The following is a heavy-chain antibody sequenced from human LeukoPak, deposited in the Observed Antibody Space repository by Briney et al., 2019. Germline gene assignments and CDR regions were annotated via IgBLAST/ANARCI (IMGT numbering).Heavy chain of an antibody. CDR2: INHSGST. Sequence: PSETLSLTCAVYGGSFSGYYWSWIRQPPGKGLEWIGEINHSGSTNYNPSLKSRVTISVDTSKSQFSLKLSSVTAADTAVYYCARVMGTSDRENYLGYWGQGTLVTVSS. D-gene: IGHD1-7*01. CDR1: GGSFSGYY. CDR3: ARVMGTSDRENYLGY. J-gene: IGHJ4*02. V-gene: IGHV4-34*01.